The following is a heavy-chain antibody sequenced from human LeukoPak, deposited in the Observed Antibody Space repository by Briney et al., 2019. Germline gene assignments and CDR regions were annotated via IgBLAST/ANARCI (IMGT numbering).Heavy chain of an antibody. J-gene: IGHJ4*02. CDR3: AKAEPPMATIGY. CDR1: GFTFSSYA. Sequence: GGSLRLSCAASGFTFSSYAMSWVRQAPGKGLEWVSAISGSGGSAYYADSVKGRFTISRDNSRNTLYLQMDSLRAEDTAVYYCAKAEPPMATIGYWGQGTLVTVSS. CDR2: ISGSGGSA. D-gene: IGHD5-24*01. V-gene: IGHV3-23*01.